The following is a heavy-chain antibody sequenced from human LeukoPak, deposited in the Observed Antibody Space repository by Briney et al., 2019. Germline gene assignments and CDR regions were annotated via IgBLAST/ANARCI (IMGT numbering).Heavy chain of an antibody. D-gene: IGHD6-25*01. CDR2: ISAYNGNT. CDR1: GYTFTSYG. CDR3: ARGGLSGPYYYYGMDV. J-gene: IGHJ6*02. V-gene: IGHV1-18*01. Sequence: ASVKVSCKASGYTFTSYGISWVRQAPGQGLEWMGWISAYNGNTNYAQKLQGRVTMTTDTSTSTAYMELSSLRSEDTAVYYCARGGLSGPYYYYGMDVWGQGTTVTVSS.